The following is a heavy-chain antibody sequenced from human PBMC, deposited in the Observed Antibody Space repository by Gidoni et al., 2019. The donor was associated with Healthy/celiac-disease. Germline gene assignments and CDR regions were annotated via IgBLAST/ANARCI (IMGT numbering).Heavy chain of an antibody. CDR2: IWYDGSNK. V-gene: IGHV3-33*01. CDR3: ARDRSTYSNYLDY. Sequence: QVQLVESGGGVVQPGRSLRLSCAASGFPFSSYGMHWVRQAPGKGLGWVAVIWYDGSNKYYADSVKGRFTISRDNSKNTLYLQMNSLRAEDTAVYYCARDRSTYSNYLDYWGQGTLVTVSS. D-gene: IGHD4-4*01. J-gene: IGHJ4*02. CDR1: GFPFSSYG.